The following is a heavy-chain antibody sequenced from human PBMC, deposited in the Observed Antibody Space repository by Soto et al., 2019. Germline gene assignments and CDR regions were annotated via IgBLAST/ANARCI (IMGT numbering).Heavy chain of an antibody. Sequence: ASVKVSCKASGHTLTSDAVHWVRQAPGQRLEWMGWMNVGNANTKHSQKSQGRVTMTTDTSTSTAYMELRSLRSDDTAVYYCATRSPAFDYWGQGTLVTVAS. CDR3: ATRSPAFDY. CDR1: GHTLTSDA. J-gene: IGHJ4*02. CDR2: MNVGNANT. V-gene: IGHV1-3*01.